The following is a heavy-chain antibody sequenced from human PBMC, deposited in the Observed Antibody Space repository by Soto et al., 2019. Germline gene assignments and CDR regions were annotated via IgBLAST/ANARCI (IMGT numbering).Heavy chain of an antibody. J-gene: IGHJ4*02. CDR2: ISGKSTYI. Sequence: VQLVESGGGLVKPGGSLRLSCAASGFSFSDYYMSWVRQAPGKGLEWVSSISGKSTYIYYAASVKGRFTISRENARNSAYLQMHSLRAEDTAVDYCARDKGYGDDLDSWGQGTLVTVSS. CDR1: GFSFSDYY. V-gene: IGHV3-21*01. D-gene: IGHD4-17*01. CDR3: ARDKGYGDDLDS.